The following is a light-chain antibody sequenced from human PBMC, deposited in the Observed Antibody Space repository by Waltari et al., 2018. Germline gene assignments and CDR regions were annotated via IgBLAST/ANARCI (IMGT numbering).Light chain of an antibody. J-gene: IGKJ2*01. CDR3: QQYNTYPFT. CDR1: QSNSNW. V-gene: IGKV1-5*03. Sequence: DIQMTPSPSTLSAFIGDRVTIPCRARQSNSNWLAWYQQIPGKAPKLLIYMASSLETGVPSRFRGSGSGTEFTLTISSLQPGDFATYYCQQYNTYPFTFGLGTKLESK. CDR2: MAS.